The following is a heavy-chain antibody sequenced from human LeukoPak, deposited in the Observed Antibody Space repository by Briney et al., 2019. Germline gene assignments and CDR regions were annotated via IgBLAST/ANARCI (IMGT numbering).Heavy chain of an antibody. V-gene: IGHV4-34*01. J-gene: IGHJ4*02. D-gene: IGHD5-12*01. CDR1: GGSFSGYY. CDR3: ARGDDYKSTLFDY. Sequence: PSETLSLTCAVYGGSFSGYYWSWIRQPPGKGLEWIGEINHSGSTNYNPSLKSRVTISLDTSKKQFSLKLYSATAADTAVYYCARGDDYKSTLFDYWGQGTLVTVSS. CDR2: INHSGST.